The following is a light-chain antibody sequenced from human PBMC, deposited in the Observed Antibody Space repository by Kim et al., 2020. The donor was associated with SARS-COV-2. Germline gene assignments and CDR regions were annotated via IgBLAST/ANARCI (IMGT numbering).Light chain of an antibody. CDR2: DVN. J-gene: IGLJ1*01. Sequence: GQSITISCPGTSSDVGGQKYVSWYQQHPGKAPKLMIFDVNNRPSGVSSHFSGSKSGNTASLTISGLRAEDEAEYYCCSYTNSGTYVFGTGTKVTVL. CDR3: CSYTNSGTYV. V-gene: IGLV2-14*03. CDR1: SSDVGGQKY.